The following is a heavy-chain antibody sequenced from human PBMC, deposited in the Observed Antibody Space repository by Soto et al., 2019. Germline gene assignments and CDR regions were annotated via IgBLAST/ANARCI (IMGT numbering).Heavy chain of an antibody. CDR2: ISHDGVNR. CDR3: AKDQGVASTVWVLYFDL. V-gene: IGHV3-30*04. Sequence: QAQLVESGGGVVQPGRSLTLSCAASGFSFNNSPMHWVRQAPGKEPEWVALISHDGVNRFYADSLKGRFTISRDNSRNTRYLRMDSLRADDTAVYYCAKDQGVASTVWVLYFDLWGRGALVTVSS. J-gene: IGHJ4*02. CDR1: GFSFNNSP. D-gene: IGHD3-16*01.